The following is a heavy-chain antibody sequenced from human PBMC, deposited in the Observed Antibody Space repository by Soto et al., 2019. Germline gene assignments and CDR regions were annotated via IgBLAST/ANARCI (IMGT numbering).Heavy chain of an antibody. Sequence: QVQLVQSGAEVKKPGASVKVSCKASGYTFTSYDINWVRQATGQGLEWMGWMNPNSRNTAYAQKFQGRVTMTRDTAISTADMELSSLRSEDTTVYYCPRLKQGYAVAWGQGTLVTVSS. CDR2: MNPNSRNT. V-gene: IGHV1-8*02. CDR1: GYTFTSYD. CDR3: PRLKQGYAVA. D-gene: IGHD5-18*01. J-gene: IGHJ5*02.